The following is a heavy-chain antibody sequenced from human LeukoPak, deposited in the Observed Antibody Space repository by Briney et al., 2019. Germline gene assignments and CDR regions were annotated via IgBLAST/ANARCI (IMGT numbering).Heavy chain of an antibody. CDR1: GFTFDDYA. Sequence: GGSLRLSCAASGFTFDDYAMHWVRQAPGKGLEWVSGISWNSGSIGYADSVKGRFTISRDNAKNSLYLQMNSLRAEDTALYYCAKDSQLHYDSXXXADYWGQGTLVTVSS. CDR3: AKDSQLHYDSXXXADY. CDR2: ISWNSGSI. V-gene: IGHV3-9*01. J-gene: IGHJ4*02. D-gene: IGHD3-22*01.